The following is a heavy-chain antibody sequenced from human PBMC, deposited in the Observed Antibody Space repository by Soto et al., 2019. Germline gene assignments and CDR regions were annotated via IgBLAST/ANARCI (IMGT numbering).Heavy chain of an antibody. J-gene: IGHJ6*02. CDR3: ASFHYDSLTGYYYYGMDV. CDR1: GYTFTSYA. V-gene: IGHV1-3*01. D-gene: IGHD3-9*01. CDR2: INAGNGNT. Sequence: QVQLVQSGAEVKKPGASVKVSCKASGYTFTSYAMHWVRQAPGQRLEWMGWINAGNGNTKYSQKFQGRVTITRDTSASTAYRELSSLRSEDTAVYYCASFHYDSLTGYYYYGMDVWGQGTTVTVAS.